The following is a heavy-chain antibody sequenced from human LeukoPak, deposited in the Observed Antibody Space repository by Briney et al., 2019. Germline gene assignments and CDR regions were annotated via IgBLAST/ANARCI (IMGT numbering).Heavy chain of an antibody. CDR1: GYTFTSYG. CDR3: ARGRAGSGSYWYHFDY. CDR2: IIPIFGTA. Sequence: GASVKVSCKASGYTFTSYGISWVRQAPGQGLEWMGGIIPIFGTANYAQKFQGRVTITTDESTSTAYMELSSLRSEDTAVYYCARGRAGSGSYWYHFDYWGQGTLVTVSS. V-gene: IGHV1-69*05. D-gene: IGHD1-26*01. J-gene: IGHJ4*02.